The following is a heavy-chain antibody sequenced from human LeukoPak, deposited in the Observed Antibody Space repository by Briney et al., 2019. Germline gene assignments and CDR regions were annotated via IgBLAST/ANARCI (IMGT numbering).Heavy chain of an antibody. CDR2: IWYGGSNK. CDR3: ARGPQSYYYDSSGRKGLRY. V-gene: IGHV3-33*08. Sequence: GGSLRLTCAASGFTFSSYGMHWVRQAPGKGLEWVAVIWYGGSNKYYADSVKGRFTISRDNSKNTLYLQMNSLRAEDTAVYYCARGPQSYYYDSSGRKGLRYWGQGTLVTVSS. CDR1: GFTFSSYG. J-gene: IGHJ4*02. D-gene: IGHD3-22*01.